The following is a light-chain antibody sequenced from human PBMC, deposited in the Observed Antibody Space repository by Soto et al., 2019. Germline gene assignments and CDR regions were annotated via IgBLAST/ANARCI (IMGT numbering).Light chain of an antibody. J-gene: IGKJ1*01. Sequence: DIQLTQSPSFLSASVGDRVTITCRTSQDISSYLGWYQQKPGKAPKLLMYAASTLQSGVPSRFSGRGSGTEFTLTISSLQPEDFATYYCQQLSSYPPWTFGQGTKVEVK. CDR1: QDISSY. CDR2: AAS. CDR3: QQLSSYPPWT. V-gene: IGKV1-9*01.